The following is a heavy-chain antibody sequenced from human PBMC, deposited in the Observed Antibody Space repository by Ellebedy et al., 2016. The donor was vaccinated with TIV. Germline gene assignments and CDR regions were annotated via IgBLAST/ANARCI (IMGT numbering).Heavy chain of an antibody. CDR3: ARFYCGGDYPPDKGYFDY. D-gene: IGHD2-21*02. Sequence: MPSETLSLTCAVYGGSFSGYYWSWIRQPPGKGLEWIGEINHSGSTNYNPSLKSRVTISVDTSKNHFSLKLSSVTAADTAVYFCARFYCGGDYPPDKGYFDYWGQGTLVTVSS. CDR1: GGSFSGYY. J-gene: IGHJ4*02. V-gene: IGHV4-34*01. CDR2: INHSGST.